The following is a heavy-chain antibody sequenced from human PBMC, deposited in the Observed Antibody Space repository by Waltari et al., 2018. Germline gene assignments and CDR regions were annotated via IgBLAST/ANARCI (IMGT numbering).Heavy chain of an antibody. Sequence: EVQLVESGGGLVKPGGSLRLSCAASGFTFSSYSMNWVRQAPGKGLEWVSSISSSSSYIYYADSVKGRFTISIDNAKNSLYLQMNSLRAEDMALYYCAKGDSSSWPVYYVDYWGQGTLVTVSS. CDR2: ISSSSSYI. V-gene: IGHV3-21*04. D-gene: IGHD6-13*01. CDR3: AKGDSSSWPVYYVDY. J-gene: IGHJ4*02. CDR1: GFTFSSYS.